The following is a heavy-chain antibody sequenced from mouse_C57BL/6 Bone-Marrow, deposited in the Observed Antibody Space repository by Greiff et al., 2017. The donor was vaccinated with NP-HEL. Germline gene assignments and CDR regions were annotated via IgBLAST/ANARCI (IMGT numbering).Heavy chain of an antibody. Sequence: EVQGVESGGGLVKPGGSLKLSCAASGFTFSDYGMHWVRQAPEKGLEWVAYISSGSSTIYYADTVKGRFTISRDNAKNTLFLQMTSLRSEDTAMYYCARGYDYDVYFDYWGQGTTLTVSS. CDR3: ARGYDYDVYFDY. V-gene: IGHV5-17*01. D-gene: IGHD2-4*01. CDR2: ISSGSSTI. J-gene: IGHJ2*01. CDR1: GFTFSDYG.